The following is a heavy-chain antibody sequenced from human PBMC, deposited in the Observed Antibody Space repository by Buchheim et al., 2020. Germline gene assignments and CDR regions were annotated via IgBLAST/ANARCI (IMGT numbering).Heavy chain of an antibody. J-gene: IGHJ4*02. D-gene: IGHD3-9*01. V-gene: IGHV3-7*01. CDR2: IKQDGTEK. Sequence: EVQLVESGGGLVQPGGSLRLSCAASGFTFNKNWMSWFRQAPGKGLEWVANIKQDGTEKYYVDSVKGRFTISRDNAKNSLYLQMNSLRAEDTAVYYCARGSTGLRYFDWLLLDYWGQGTL. CDR3: ARGSTGLRYFDWLLLDY. CDR1: GFTFNKNW.